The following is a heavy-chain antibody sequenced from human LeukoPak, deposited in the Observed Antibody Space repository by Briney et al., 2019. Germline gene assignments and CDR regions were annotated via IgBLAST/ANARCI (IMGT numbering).Heavy chain of an antibody. D-gene: IGHD5-12*01. Sequence: SETLSLTRAVYGGSFSGHYWSWIRQPPGKGLEWIGEINHSGNTNYNPSLKSRVTLSVDTSKNQFSVKLSSVTAADTAIYYCARGLDGIEATLSGYWSQGALVTVSS. CDR1: GGSFSGHY. CDR3: ARGLDGIEATLSGY. J-gene: IGHJ4*02. CDR2: INHSGNT. V-gene: IGHV4-34*01.